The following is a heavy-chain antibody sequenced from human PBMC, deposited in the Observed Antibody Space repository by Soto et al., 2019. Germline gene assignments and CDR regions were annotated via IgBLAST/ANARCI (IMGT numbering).Heavy chain of an antibody. Sequence: ASVKVSCKASGYTFTSYDINRVRQATGQGLEWMGWMNPNSGNTGYAQKFQGRVTMTRNTSISTAYMELSSLRSEDTAVYYCAAYDFWSGYPIYGMDVWGQGTKVTVSS. J-gene: IGHJ6*02. D-gene: IGHD3-3*01. CDR1: GYTFTSYD. V-gene: IGHV1-8*01. CDR2: MNPNSGNT. CDR3: AAYDFWSGYPIYGMDV.